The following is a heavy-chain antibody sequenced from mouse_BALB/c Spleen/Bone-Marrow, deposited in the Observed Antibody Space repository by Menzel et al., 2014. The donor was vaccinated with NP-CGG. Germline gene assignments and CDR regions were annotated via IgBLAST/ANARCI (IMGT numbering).Heavy chain of an antibody. CDR1: GYTFTSNT. CDR2: INPTGGYT. V-gene: IGHV1-4*02. J-gene: IGHJ2*01. D-gene: IGHD1-1*01. Sequence: QVQLQQSAAELARPGASVKMSCKASGYTFTSNTIQWVKQRPGQGLEWIGYINPTGGYTDYNQKFKDKTTLTADKSSSTAYMQLCSLSSEDSAVYYCAREATYYAYFDYWGQGTILTVSS. CDR3: AREATYYAYFDY.